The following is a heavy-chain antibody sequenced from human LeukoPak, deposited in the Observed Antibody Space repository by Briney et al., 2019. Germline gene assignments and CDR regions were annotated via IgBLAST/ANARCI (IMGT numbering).Heavy chain of an antibody. CDR2: ISGSGGST. CDR3: ARVRYGSSWSLGPFDY. J-gene: IGHJ4*02. V-gene: IGHV3-23*01. Sequence: QAGGSLRLSCAASGFTFSSYAVSWVRQAPGKGLEWVSGISGSGGSTYYADSVKGRFTISRDNAKNSLYLQMNSLRAEDTAVYYCARVRYGSSWSLGPFDYWGQGTLVTVSS. D-gene: IGHD6-13*01. CDR1: GFTFSSYA.